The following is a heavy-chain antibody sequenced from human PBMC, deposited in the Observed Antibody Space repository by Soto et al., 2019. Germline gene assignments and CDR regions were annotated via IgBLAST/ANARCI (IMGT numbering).Heavy chain of an antibody. D-gene: IGHD3-16*01. J-gene: IGHJ6*02. CDR2: TYYRSKWYN. Sequence: SQTLSLTCAIYGDSVSSRSAAWNWIRQSPSRGLEWLGRTYYRSKWYNDYAVSVKSRITINPDTSKNQFSLQLNSVTPEDTAVYYCARGRPVVAPIWGGDYGMDVWGQGTTVTVSS. V-gene: IGHV6-1*01. CDR1: GDSVSSRSAA. CDR3: ARGRPVVAPIWGGDYGMDV.